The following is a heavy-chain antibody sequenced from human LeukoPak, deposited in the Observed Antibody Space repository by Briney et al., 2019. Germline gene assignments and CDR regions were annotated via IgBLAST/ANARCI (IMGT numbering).Heavy chain of an antibody. V-gene: IGHV3-30*02. CDR1: GFTFSIYA. Sequence: GESLKISCAASGFTFSIYAVHWVRPAPGKGLEWVAFIRNDGSNKYYADSVKGRFTISRDNSKNTLYLQMNSLRAEDTAVYYCARDRRWLQSDIRHFDYWGQGTLVTVSS. CDR3: ARDRRWLQSDIRHFDY. CDR2: IRNDGSNK. D-gene: IGHD5-24*01. J-gene: IGHJ4*02.